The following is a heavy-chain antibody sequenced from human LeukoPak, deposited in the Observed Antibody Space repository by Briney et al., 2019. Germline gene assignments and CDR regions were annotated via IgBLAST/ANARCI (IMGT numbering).Heavy chain of an antibody. CDR2: ISYDGSNK. CDR1: GFTFSSYA. Sequence: PGGSLRLSCAASGFTFSSYAMHWVRQAPGKGLEWVAVISYDGSNKYYADSVKGRFTISRDNSKNTLYLQMNSLRAEDTAVYYCARAANYYDSSGSPLSDYWGKGTLVTVSS. D-gene: IGHD3-22*01. CDR3: ARAANYYDSSGSPLSDY. V-gene: IGHV3-30-3*01. J-gene: IGHJ4*02.